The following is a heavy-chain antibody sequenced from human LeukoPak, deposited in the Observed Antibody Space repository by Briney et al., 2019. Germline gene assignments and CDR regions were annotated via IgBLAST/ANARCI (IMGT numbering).Heavy chain of an antibody. CDR3: ARDLHRYSSYYFDY. Sequence: ASVKVSCKASGYTFTGYSMHWVRQAPGQGLEWMGWINPNSGGTNYAQKFQGRVTMTRDTSISTAYMELSRLRSDDTAVYYCARDLHRYSSYYFDYWGQGTLVTVSS. CDR1: GYTFTGYS. D-gene: IGHD5-18*01. CDR2: INPNSGGT. J-gene: IGHJ4*02. V-gene: IGHV1-2*02.